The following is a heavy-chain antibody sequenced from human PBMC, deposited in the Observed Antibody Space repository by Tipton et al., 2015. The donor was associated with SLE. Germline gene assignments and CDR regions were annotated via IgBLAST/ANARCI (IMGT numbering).Heavy chain of an antibody. Sequence: SLRLSCAASGFTFSSYAMSWVRQAPGKGLEWVSAISGSGGSTYYADSVKGRFTISGDNAKNSLYLQMNSLRAEDTAVYYCARVGGTVTGDYFDYWGQGTLVTVSS. D-gene: IGHD7-27*01. J-gene: IGHJ4*02. V-gene: IGHV3-23*01. CDR2: ISGSGGST. CDR3: ARVGGTVTGDYFDY. CDR1: GFTFSSYA.